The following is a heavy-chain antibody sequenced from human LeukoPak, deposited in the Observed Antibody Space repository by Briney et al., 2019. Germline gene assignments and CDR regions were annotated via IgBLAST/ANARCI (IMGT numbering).Heavy chain of an antibody. CDR3: ARAERYFDWSSGSWFDP. Sequence: GGSLRLSCAASGFTFDDYGMSWVRQAPGKGLEWVSGINWNGGSTGYADSVKGRFTISRDNAKNSLYLQMNSLRAEDTALYHCARAERYFDWSSGSWFDPWGQGTLVTVSS. CDR2: INWNGGST. V-gene: IGHV3-20*01. D-gene: IGHD3-9*01. CDR1: GFTFDDYG. J-gene: IGHJ5*02.